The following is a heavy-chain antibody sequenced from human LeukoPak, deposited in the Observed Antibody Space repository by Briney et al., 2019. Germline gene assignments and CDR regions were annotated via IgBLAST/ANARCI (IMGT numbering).Heavy chain of an antibody. D-gene: IGHD6-13*01. CDR3: AKEGVAAWYYYYYMDV. CDR1: GFTFSSYA. V-gene: IGHV3-23*01. Sequence: GGSLRLSCAASGFTFSSYAMSWVRQAPGKGLEWVSAISGSGGSTYYADSVKGRFTISRDNSKDTLYLQMNSLRAEDAAVYYCAKEGVAAWYYYYYMDVWGKGTTVTVSS. CDR2: ISGSGGST. J-gene: IGHJ6*03.